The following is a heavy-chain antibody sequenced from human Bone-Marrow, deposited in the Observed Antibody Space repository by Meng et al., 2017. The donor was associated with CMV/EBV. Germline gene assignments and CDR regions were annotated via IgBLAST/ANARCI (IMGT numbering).Heavy chain of an antibody. D-gene: IGHD2-2*01. V-gene: IGHV1-2*02. CDR3: ARSYRPAAMNAFDI. CDR2: INPNSGGT. Sequence: ASVKVSCKASGYTFTSYDINWVRQAPGQGLEWMGWINPNSGGTNYAQKFQGRVTMTRDTSISTAYMELSRLRSEDTAVYYCARSYRPAAMNAFDIWGQGTMVTVSS. J-gene: IGHJ3*02. CDR1: GYTFTSYD.